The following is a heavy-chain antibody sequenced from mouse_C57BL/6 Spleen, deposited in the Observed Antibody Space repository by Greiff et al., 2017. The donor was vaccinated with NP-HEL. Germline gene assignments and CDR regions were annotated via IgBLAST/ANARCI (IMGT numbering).Heavy chain of an antibody. CDR2: ISYDGSN. CDR1: GYSITSGYY. D-gene: IGHD1-1*01. J-gene: IGHJ4*01. Sequence: EVQLVESGPGLVKPSQSLSLTCPVTGYSITSGYYWNWIRQFPGNKLEWMGYISYDGSNNYNPSLKNRISITRDTSKNQFFLKLNSVTTEDTATYYCARDSNYAMDYWGQGTSVTVSS. CDR3: ARDSNYAMDY. V-gene: IGHV3-6*01.